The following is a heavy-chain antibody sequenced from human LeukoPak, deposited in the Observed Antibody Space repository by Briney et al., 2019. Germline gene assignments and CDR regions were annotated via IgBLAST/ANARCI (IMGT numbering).Heavy chain of an antibody. CDR2: ISPKSDGT. D-gene: IGHD3-22*01. J-gene: IGHJ4*02. CDR1: GYTFADDY. Sequence: EASVKVSCKASGYTFADDYMHWVRQAPGQGLEWMGWISPKSDGTKYAQKFQGRVTMTRDTTIGTAYMELSSLRSDDTAVYYCARGDRYYDTSGYRSFDHWGQGTQVTVSS. V-gene: IGHV1-2*02. CDR3: ARGDRYYDTSGYRSFDH.